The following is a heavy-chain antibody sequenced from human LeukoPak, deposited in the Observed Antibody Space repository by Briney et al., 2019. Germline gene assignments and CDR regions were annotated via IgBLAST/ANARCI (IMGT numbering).Heavy chain of an antibody. CDR1: GGTFSSYA. J-gene: IGHJ5*02. V-gene: IGHV1-69*05. CDR2: IIPIFGTA. CDR3: ARVPPGGIAIFGVVTKPAWFDP. D-gene: IGHD3-3*01. Sequence: ASVKVSCKASGGTFSSYAISWVRQAPGQGLEWMGGIIPIFGTANYAQKFQGRVTITTDESTSTAYMELSSLRSEDTAVYCCARVPPGGIAIFGVVTKPAWFDPWGQGTLVTVSS.